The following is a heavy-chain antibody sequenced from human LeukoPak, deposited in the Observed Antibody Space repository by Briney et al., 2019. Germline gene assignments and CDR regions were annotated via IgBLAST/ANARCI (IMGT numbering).Heavy chain of an antibody. CDR1: GFTFNNAW. CDR3: TTAGGSGTYYIPFDY. V-gene: IGHV3-15*01. CDR2: IKSKTDGGTA. J-gene: IGHJ4*03. Sequence: GGSLRLSCAASGFTFNNAWMTWVRQAPGKGLEWVGRIKSKTDGGTADYAAPVKGRFTISRDDSKNTLYLQMNSLKTEDTAVYYCTTAGGSGTYYIPFDYWGQGTMVTV. D-gene: IGHD3-10*01.